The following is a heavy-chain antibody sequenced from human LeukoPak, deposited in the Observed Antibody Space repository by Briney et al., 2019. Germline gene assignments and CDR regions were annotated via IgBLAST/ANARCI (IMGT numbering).Heavy chain of an antibody. D-gene: IGHD6-13*01. CDR2: IYYSGST. J-gene: IGHJ4*02. Sequence: SQALSLTCTVSGGSISSGDYYWSWLRQPPGKGLEWIGYIYYSGSTYYNPSLKSRVTISVDTSKNQFSLKLSSVTAADTAVYYCARVGVAAAGYYFDYWGQGTLVTVSS. CDR1: GGSISSGDYY. V-gene: IGHV4-30-4*08. CDR3: ARVGVAAAGYYFDY.